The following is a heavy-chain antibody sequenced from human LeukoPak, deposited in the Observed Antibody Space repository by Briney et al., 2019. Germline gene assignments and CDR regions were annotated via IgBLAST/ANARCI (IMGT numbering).Heavy chain of an antibody. CDR2: IYHSGST. CDR3: ARQIYCSGGSCSPLDY. V-gene: IGHV4-38-2*01. D-gene: IGHD2-15*01. Sequence: SETLSLTCAVSGYSISSGYYWGWIRQPSGKGLEWIGSIYHSGSTYYNPSLKSRVTTSVDTSKNQFSLKLSSVTAADTAVYYCARQIYCSGGSCSPLDYWGQGTLVTVSS. CDR1: GYSISSGYY. J-gene: IGHJ4*02.